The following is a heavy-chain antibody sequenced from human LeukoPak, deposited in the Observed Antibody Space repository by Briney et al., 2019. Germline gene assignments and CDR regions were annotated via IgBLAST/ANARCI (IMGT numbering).Heavy chain of an antibody. CDR1: GGSISSGSYY. CDR3: ASEGGSYYYYYYYMDV. CDR2: IYTSGST. V-gene: IGHV4-61*02. J-gene: IGHJ6*03. D-gene: IGHD1-26*01. Sequence: SQTLSLICTVSGGSISSGSYYWSWIRQPAGKGLEWIGRIYTSGSTNYNPSLKSRVTISVDTSKNQFSLKLSSVTAADTAVYYCASEGGSYYYYYYYMDVWGKGTTVTVSS.